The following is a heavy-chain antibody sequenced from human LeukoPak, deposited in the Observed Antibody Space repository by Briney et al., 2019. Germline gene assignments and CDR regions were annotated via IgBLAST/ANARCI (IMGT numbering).Heavy chain of an antibody. D-gene: IGHD3-16*02. CDR2: ISAYNGNT. Sequence: ASVKVSCKASGYTFTSYGISWVRQAPGQGLEWMGWISAYNGNTTYAQKLQGRVTMTTDTSTSTAYMELRSLRSDDTAVYYCARVALYDYVWGSYRYSYSDYWGQGTLVTVSS. V-gene: IGHV1-18*01. J-gene: IGHJ4*02. CDR1: GYTFTSYG. CDR3: ARVALYDYVWGSYRYSYSDY.